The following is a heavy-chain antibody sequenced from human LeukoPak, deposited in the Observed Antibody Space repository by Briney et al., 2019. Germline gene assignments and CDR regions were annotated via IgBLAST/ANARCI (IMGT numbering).Heavy chain of an antibody. J-gene: IGHJ4*02. CDR2: IYYSGST. CDR3: ARGPDFWSGYPHFGY. D-gene: IGHD3-3*01. Sequence: SETLSLTCAVYGGSFSGYYWSWIRQPPGKGLEWIGYIYYSGSTNYNPSLKSRVTISVDTSKNQFSLKLSSVTAADTAVYYCARGPDFWSGYPHFGYWGQGTLVTVSS. V-gene: IGHV4-59*01. CDR1: GGSFSGYY.